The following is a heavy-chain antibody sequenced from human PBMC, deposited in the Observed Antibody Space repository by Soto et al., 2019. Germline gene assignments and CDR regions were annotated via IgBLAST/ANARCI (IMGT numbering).Heavy chain of an antibody. CDR1: GFTFSAYS. CDR3: VRDGYSGRSDGFDI. Sequence: QVQLVESGGGVVQPGRSLRLSCAATGFTFSAYSVHWVRQPPGEGLEWVAVISYDGNNQRCTDAVKGRFTVSRDNSKGTLYLQLASLNSGDTAVYYCVRDGYSGRSDGFDIWGQGTTVTVSS. J-gene: IGHJ3*02. CDR2: ISYDGNNQ. D-gene: IGHD5-12*01. V-gene: IGHV3-30-3*01.